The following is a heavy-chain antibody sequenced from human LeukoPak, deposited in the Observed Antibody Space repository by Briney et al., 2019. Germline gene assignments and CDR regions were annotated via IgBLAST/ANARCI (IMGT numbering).Heavy chain of an antibody. Sequence: SETLSLTCTVSGGSITTFYWSWIRQPPGKGLEWIGQIHSSGSASYNPSLQSRVAISLDASKNQFSLRLSSVTAADTAIYYCARDIRVVGATHYFDYWGQGSRVTVSS. CDR1: GGSITTFY. CDR2: IHSSGSA. J-gene: IGHJ4*02. D-gene: IGHD1-26*01. V-gene: IGHV4-59*01. CDR3: ARDIRVVGATHYFDY.